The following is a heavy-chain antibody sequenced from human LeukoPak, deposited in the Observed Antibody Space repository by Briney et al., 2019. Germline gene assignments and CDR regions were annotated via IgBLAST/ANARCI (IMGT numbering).Heavy chain of an antibody. V-gene: IGHV1-24*01. Sequence: ASVKVSCKVSGYTLTELSVYWVRQDPGKGLVWMGGLDRGDGAKIYAQRFQGRVSVTEDTSTGTAYMGLSSLTSNDTAVYFCAAERSGELMAYWGQGTLVTVSS. CDR1: GYTLTELS. D-gene: IGHD3-3*01. J-gene: IGHJ4*02. CDR2: LDRGDGAK. CDR3: AAERSGELMAY.